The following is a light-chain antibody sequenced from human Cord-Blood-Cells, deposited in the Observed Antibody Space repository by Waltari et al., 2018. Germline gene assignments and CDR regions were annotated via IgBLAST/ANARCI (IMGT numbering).Light chain of an antibody. J-gene: IGKJ2*01. CDR3: QQYGSSPPYT. CDR1: QSVGSSY. CDR2: GAS. V-gene: IGKV3-20*01. Sequence: EIVLTQSPGPLSLSPGERATLSCRASQSVGSSYLAWYQQKPGQAPRLLIYGASSRATGIPDRFSGSGSGTDFTLTISRLEPEDFAVYYCQQYGSSPPYTFGQGTKLEIK.